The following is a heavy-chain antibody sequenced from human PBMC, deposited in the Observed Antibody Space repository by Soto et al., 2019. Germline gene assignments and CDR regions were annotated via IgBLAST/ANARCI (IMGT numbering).Heavy chain of an antibody. CDR3: ARATYYYDSSGYSDRVLDY. V-gene: IGHV4-31*03. J-gene: IGHJ4*02. Sequence: QVRLQESGPGLVKPSQTLSLTCTVSGGSISSGGYYWSWIRQHPGKGLEWIGYIFYSGNTYYTPSLKSRVTISVDTSKNQFSLKLSSVTAADTAVYYCARATYYYDSSGYSDRVLDYWGQGTLVTVSS. CDR2: IFYSGNT. D-gene: IGHD3-22*01. CDR1: GGSISSGGYY.